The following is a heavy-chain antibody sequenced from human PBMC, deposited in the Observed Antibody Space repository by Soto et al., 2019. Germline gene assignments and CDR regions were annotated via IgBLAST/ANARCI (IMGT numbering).Heavy chain of an antibody. D-gene: IGHD1-1*01. CDR2: INRNGST. V-gene: IGHV4-34*01. CDR3: ARGNWADY. J-gene: IGHJ4*02. CDR1: GGSFSDYS. Sequence: QVQLQQWGAGLLKPSETLSLTCAVYGGSFSDYSWSWIRQSPGKGLEWIGEINRNGSTNYNPSLKSRVTISVDTSKSQFSLKFNSVTAADTAVYYCARGNWADYWGQGTLVTVSS.